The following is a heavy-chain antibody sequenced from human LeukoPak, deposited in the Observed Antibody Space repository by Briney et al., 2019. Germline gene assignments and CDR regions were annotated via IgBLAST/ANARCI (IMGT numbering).Heavy chain of an antibody. CDR3: ASSLDTAMVY. J-gene: IGHJ4*02. Sequence: PSETLSLTCTVSGGSISSSSYYWGWIRQPPGRGLEWIGSIYYSGSTYYNPSLKSRVTISVDTSKNQFSLKLSSVTAADTAVYYCASSLDTAMVYWGQGTLVTVSS. CDR2: IYYSGST. V-gene: IGHV4-39*01. D-gene: IGHD5-18*01. CDR1: GGSISSSSYY.